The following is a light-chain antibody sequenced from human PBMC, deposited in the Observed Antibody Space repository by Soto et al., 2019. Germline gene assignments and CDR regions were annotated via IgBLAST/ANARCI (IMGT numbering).Light chain of an antibody. J-gene: IGKJ1*01. V-gene: IGKV1-5*01. Sequence: DIQMTQSPSTLSASVGDRVTITCRASQSISSWLAWYQQKPGKAPELLIYDASSLESGVPSRFSGSGSGTDFTLTISSLQPDDFATYYCQQYSSYWTFGQGTKA. CDR1: QSISSW. CDR3: QQYSSYWT. CDR2: DAS.